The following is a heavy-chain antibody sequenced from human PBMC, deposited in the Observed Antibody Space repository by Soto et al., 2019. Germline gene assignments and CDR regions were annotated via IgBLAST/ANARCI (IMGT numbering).Heavy chain of an antibody. V-gene: IGHV4-39*01. D-gene: IGHD3-3*01. CDR2: IYYSGST. J-gene: IGHJ4*02. CDR1: GGSISSSSYY. Sequence: SETLSLTCTVSGGSISSSSYYWGWIRQPPGKGLEWIGSIYYSGSTYYNPSLKSRVTISVDTSKDQFSLKLSSVTAADTAVYYCERVGEWLGTNYWGQGTLVTVSS. CDR3: ERVGEWLGTNY.